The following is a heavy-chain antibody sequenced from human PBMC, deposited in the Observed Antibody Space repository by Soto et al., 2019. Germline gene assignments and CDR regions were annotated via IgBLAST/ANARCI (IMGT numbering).Heavy chain of an antibody. CDR3: AKEGSSSLLLFDS. CDR2: MSGTGGST. CDR1: GFTFTSYT. V-gene: IGHV3-23*01. Sequence: EVQLLESGGGLVQPGGSLRLSCAASGFTFTSYTISWVRQAPGKGLEWVSAMSGTGGSTYYADSVKGRFTISRDNSKNTVLLQMNSLRAEDTAVYFCAKEGSSSLLLFDSWGQGALVTVSS. J-gene: IGHJ4*02. D-gene: IGHD6-6*01.